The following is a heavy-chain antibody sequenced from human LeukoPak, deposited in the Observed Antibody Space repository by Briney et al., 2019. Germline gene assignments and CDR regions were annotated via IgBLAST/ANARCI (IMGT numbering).Heavy chain of an antibody. V-gene: IGHV1-69*05. Sequence: GASEKVSCKASGGTFSSYAIRGVRQAPGKGGEGMGGIIPIIGKTNYAQEFQGRVTITTDEYTSRVYMELSSLRSEDTAVYYCARVGLPDRYSYGHLDYWGQGTLVTVSS. J-gene: IGHJ4*02. D-gene: IGHD5-18*01. CDR1: GGTFSSYA. CDR3: ARVGLPDRYSYGHLDY. CDR2: IIPIIGKT.